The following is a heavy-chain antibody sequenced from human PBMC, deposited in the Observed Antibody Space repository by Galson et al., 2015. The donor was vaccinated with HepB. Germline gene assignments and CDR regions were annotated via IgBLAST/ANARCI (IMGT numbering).Heavy chain of an antibody. CDR1: GYTFTGYY. J-gene: IGHJ5*02. CDR3: ARSYSSGWYWFDP. V-gene: IGHV1-2*02. D-gene: IGHD6-19*01. CDR2: INPNSGGT. Sequence: SVKVSCKASGYTFTGYYMHWVRQAPGQGLEWMGWINPNSGGTNYAQKFQGRVTMTRDTSISTAYMELSRLRSDDTAVYYCARSYSSGWYWFDPWGQGTLVTVSS.